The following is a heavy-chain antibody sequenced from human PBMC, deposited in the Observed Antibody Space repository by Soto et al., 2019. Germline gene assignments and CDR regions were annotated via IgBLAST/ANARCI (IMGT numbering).Heavy chain of an antibody. CDR2: IYSGGTT. CDR3: ARESLYGSGLDF. V-gene: IGHV3-66*01. Sequence: PGGSLRLSCAASGFTVSSNYMSWVRQAPGKGLEWVSVIYSGGTTYYADSVKGRFTISRDKSKNTLYLQMNSLRAEDTAVYYCARESLYGSGLDFWGQGTLVTVSS. J-gene: IGHJ4*02. D-gene: IGHD3-10*01. CDR1: GFTVSSNY.